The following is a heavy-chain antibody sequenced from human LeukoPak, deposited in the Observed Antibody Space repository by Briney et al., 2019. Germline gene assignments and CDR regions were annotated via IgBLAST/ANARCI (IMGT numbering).Heavy chain of an antibody. V-gene: IGHV3-30*01. CDR3: ARPRTGWLQLPPEY. Sequence: GSLRLSCAASGFTFSSYAMHWVRQAPGKGLEWVAVISYDGSNKYYADSGKGRFTISRDNSKNTLYLQMNSLRAEDTAVYYCARPRTGWLQLPPEYWGQGTLVTVSS. CDR1: GFTFSSYA. D-gene: IGHD5-24*01. CDR2: ISYDGSNK. J-gene: IGHJ4*02.